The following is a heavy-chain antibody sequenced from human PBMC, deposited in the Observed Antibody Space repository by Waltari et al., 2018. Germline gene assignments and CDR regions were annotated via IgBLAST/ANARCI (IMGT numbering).Heavy chain of an antibody. J-gene: IGHJ4*02. V-gene: IGHV3-23*01. CDR1: GSTFSSYA. D-gene: IGHD5-12*01. CDR2: LSGRGGST. Sequence: EVQLLESGGGLVQPGGSLRLSCAASGSTFSSYAMSWVRQAPGKGLEWVSALSGRGGSTYYADSVKGRFTISRDNSKNTLYLQMNSLRAEDTAVYYCASGGYSGYDLYYWGQGTLVTVSS. CDR3: ASGGYSGYDLYY.